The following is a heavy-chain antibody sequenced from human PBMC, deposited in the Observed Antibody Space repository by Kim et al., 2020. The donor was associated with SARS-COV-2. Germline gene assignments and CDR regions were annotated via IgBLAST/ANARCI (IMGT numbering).Heavy chain of an antibody. D-gene: IGHD3-16*01. V-gene: IGHV4-61*01. CDR3: AREGFGTLRQPIDC. CDR2: VYYTGRT. Sequence: SETLSLTCSVSGGSISSGSYFWSWIRQPPGRGLEWIGYVYYTGRTDYNPSLMRRVTMSVDTSKNQFSLNLVSATAADTAVYYCAREGFGTLRQPIDCWG. CDR1: GGSISSGSYF. J-gene: IGHJ4*01.